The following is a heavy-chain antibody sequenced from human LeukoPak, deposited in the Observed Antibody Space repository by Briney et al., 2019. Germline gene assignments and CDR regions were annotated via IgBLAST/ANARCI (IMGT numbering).Heavy chain of an antibody. Sequence: SETLSLACTVSGGSISSYYWSWIRQPAGKGLEWIGRIYTSGSTNYNPSLKSRVTMSVDMSKNQFSLKLSSVTAADTAVYYCATSVAGKYYYYYYMDVWGKGATVTVSS. CDR2: IYTSGST. V-gene: IGHV4-4*07. D-gene: IGHD6-19*01. CDR3: ATSVAGKYYYYYYMDV. CDR1: GGSISSYY. J-gene: IGHJ6*03.